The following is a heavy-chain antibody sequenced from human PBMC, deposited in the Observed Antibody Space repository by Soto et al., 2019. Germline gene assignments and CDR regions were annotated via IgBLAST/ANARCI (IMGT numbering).Heavy chain of an antibody. CDR1: GYTFNTYY. V-gene: IGHV1-46*02. Sequence: QVQLVQSGAEVKKPGASVKVSCKPSGYTFNTYYLHWVRQAPGQALEWMGVIHPSGGGTTYAQKXLXXXTXPRDTSTTTVFLELSSLRSDDTAVYYCARGGHIAVVTASFDYWGQGTLVTVSS. CDR3: ARGGHIAVVTASFDY. J-gene: IGHJ4*02. CDR2: IHPSGGGT. D-gene: IGHD2-21*02.